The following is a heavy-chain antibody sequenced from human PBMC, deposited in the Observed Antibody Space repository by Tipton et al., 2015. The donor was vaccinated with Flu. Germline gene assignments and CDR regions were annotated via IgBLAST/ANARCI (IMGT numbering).Heavy chain of an antibody. J-gene: IGHJ6*02. CDR2: IYYSGST. D-gene: IGHD3-9*01. V-gene: IGHV4-59*01. Sequence: TLSLTCTVSGGSISIYYWSWIRQPPGKGLEWIGYIYYSGSTHYNPSLKSRVTISVDTSKNPFSLKLSSVTAADTAVYYCARGGYYDILTGYYINGMVVWGQGTTVTVSS. CDR1: GGSISIYY. CDR3: ARGGYYDILTGYYINGMVV.